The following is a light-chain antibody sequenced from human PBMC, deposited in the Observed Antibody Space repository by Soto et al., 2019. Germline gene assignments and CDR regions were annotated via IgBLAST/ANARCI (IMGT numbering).Light chain of an antibody. CDR3: VSYTSGATLA. V-gene: IGLV2-14*01. J-gene: IGLJ2*01. Sequence: QSALTQPASVSGSPGQSITISCTGTSSDVGAYNYVSWYQQHPGKAPKLIIYDVTNRPSGVSNRFSGSKSGNTASLTISGLQAEDEADYYCVSYTSGATLAVGGGTKLTVL. CDR1: SSDVGAYNY. CDR2: DVT.